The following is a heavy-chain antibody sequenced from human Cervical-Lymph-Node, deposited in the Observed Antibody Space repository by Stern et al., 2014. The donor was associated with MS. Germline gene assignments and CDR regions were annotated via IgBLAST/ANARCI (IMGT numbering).Heavy chain of an antibody. CDR2: IYPGDSDT. Sequence: EVQLVESGAEVKKPGESLKISCKGSGYSFTSYWIGWVRQMPGKGLEWMGIIYPGDSDTRYSPSFQGQVTIAADKSISTAYLQWSSLKASDTAMYYCARHGDYYDSSGYPWSAYYFDYWGQGTLVTVSS. CDR1: GYSFTSYW. D-gene: IGHD3-22*01. CDR3: ARHGDYYDSSGYPWSAYYFDY. V-gene: IGHV5-51*01. J-gene: IGHJ4*02.